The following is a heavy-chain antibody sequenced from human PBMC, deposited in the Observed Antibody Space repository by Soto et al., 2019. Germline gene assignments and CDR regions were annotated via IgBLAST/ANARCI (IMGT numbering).Heavy chain of an antibody. Sequence: RPSVKVSCKASGYTFTSYYMHWVRQAPGQGLEWMGIINPSGGSTSYAQKFQGRVTMTRDTSTSTVYMELSSLRSEDTAVYYCARDPLVGGVLKNYYFDYWGQGTLVTVSS. D-gene: IGHD3-16*01. CDR2: INPSGGST. CDR1: GYTFTSYY. V-gene: IGHV1-46*01. CDR3: ARDPLVGGVLKNYYFDY. J-gene: IGHJ4*02.